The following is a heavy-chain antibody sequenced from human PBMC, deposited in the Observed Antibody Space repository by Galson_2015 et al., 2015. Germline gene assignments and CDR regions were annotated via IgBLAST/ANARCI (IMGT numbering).Heavy chain of an antibody. CDR1: GFTFSSYS. D-gene: IGHD7-27*01. V-gene: IGHV3-21*01. CDR2: IGGSSSSI. CDR3: ARETGGAWGEAFDI. Sequence: SLRLSCAASGFTFSSYSMNWVRQAPGKGLEWVSSIGGSSSSIYYADSVKGRFTVSRDNAKNSLYLQMNTLRAEDTAVYSCARETGGAWGEAFDIWGQGTVVTVSS. J-gene: IGHJ3*02.